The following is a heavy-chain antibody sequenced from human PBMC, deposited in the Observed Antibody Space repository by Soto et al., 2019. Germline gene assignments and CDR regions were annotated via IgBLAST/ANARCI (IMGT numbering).Heavy chain of an antibody. Sequence: SETLSLTCTVSGGSISSGGYYWSWIRQHPGKGLEWIGYIYYSGSTYYNPSLKSRVTISVDTSKNQFSLKLSFVTAADTAVYYCARVRVPPGTPRFDYWGQGTLVTVSS. V-gene: IGHV4-31*02. J-gene: IGHJ4*02. CDR2: IYYSGST. D-gene: IGHD1-1*01. CDR3: ARVRVPPGTPRFDY. CDR1: GGSISSGGYY.